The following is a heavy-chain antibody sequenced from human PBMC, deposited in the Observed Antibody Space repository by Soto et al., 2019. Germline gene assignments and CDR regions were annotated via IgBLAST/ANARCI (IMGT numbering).Heavy chain of an antibody. CDR2: ISGSGGST. D-gene: IGHD2-2*01. CDR1: GFTFSSYA. J-gene: IGHJ5*02. Sequence: PGGSLRLSCAASGFTFSSYAMSWVRQAPGKGLEWVSAISGSGGSTYYADSVKGRFTISRDNSKNTLYLQMNSLRAEDTAVYYCAKDGECGISTSCYAFNWFDPWGQGTLVTVSS. CDR3: AKDGECGISTSCYAFNWFDP. V-gene: IGHV3-23*01.